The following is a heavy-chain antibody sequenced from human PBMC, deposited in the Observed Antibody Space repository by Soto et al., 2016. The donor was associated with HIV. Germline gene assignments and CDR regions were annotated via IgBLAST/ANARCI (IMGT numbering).Heavy chain of an antibody. Sequence: VQLVESGGGLAKPGGSLKLSCAASRFTFSDYYMSWIRQAPGKGLEWVSYISSSGNTRYYADSVKGRFTISRDNAKNSLYLQMNSLRAEDTALYYCARVVPPXSGWLYYYYMDVWGKGTTVTVSS. D-gene: IGHD6-19*01. CDR3: ARVVPPXSGWLYYYYMDV. J-gene: IGHJ6*03. V-gene: IGHV3-11*04. CDR2: ISSSGNTR. CDR1: RFTFSDYY.